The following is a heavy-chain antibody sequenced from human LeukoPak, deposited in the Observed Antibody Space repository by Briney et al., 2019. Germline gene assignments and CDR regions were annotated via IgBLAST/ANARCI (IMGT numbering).Heavy chain of an antibody. D-gene: IGHD6-25*01. Sequence: GESLRIPCRGSGYSFTTYWISWVRQMPGKGLECMGRIDPSDSYTKYNPSFQGHVTISADKSISTAYLQWSSLKASDSAMYYCARRYSSDYYWDDWGQGTLVTVSS. CDR1: GYSFTTYW. J-gene: IGHJ4*02. V-gene: IGHV5-10-1*01. CDR3: ARRYSSDYYWDD. CDR2: IDPSDSYT.